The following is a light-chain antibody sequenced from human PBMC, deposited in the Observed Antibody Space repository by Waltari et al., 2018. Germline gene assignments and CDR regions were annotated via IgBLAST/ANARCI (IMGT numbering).Light chain of an antibody. J-gene: IGLJ1*01. CDR3: YSRNSDDFTYV. Sequence: SSELSQDPTVSVALGQAVNITCQADSLRRYFVSWYQQKPGQAPVLVSYGQNKRPSGIPDRFSGSRSGNTASLTIAGAEAADEADYYCYSRNSDDFTYVFGTGTKLTVL. CDR2: GQN. CDR1: SLRRYF. V-gene: IGLV3-19*01.